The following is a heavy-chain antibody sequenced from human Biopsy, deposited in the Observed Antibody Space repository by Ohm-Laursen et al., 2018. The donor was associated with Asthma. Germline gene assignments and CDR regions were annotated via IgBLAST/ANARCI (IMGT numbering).Heavy chain of an antibody. J-gene: IGHJ4*02. CDR3: ATDFPKDYVRYNFQF. CDR1: GYSLTDLS. V-gene: IGHV1-24*01. CDR2: HDHEEGGT. D-gene: IGHD4-17*01. Sequence: SVKVSCKISGYSLTDLSMHWVRQAPGQGLEWMGGHDHEEGGTVNARRFQGRVTMTEDTSTDTAYMELSSLSSDDTAVYYCATDFPKDYVRYNFQFWGQGTLVTVSS.